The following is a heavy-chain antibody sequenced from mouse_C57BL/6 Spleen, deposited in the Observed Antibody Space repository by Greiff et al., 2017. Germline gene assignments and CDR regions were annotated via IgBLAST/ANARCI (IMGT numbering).Heavy chain of an antibody. CDR2: IDPSDSYT. CDR1: GYTFTSYW. CDR3: ARRSNDYDGEYFDY. D-gene: IGHD2-4*01. J-gene: IGHJ2*01. V-gene: IGHV1-59*01. Sequence: QVQLQQPGAELVRPGTSVKLSCKASGYTFTSYWMHWVKQRPGQGLEWIGVIDPSDSYTNYNQKFKGKATLTVDTSSSTAYMQLSSLTSEDSAVYYCARRSNDYDGEYFDYWGQGTTLTVSS.